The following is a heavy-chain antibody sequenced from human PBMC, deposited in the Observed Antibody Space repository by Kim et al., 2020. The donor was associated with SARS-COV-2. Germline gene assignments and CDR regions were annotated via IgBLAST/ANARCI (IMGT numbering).Heavy chain of an antibody. Sequence: VTGRFTSSNDNSKTTMYLHMNSLRAEDTAVYYCARAKAPWYYYGMDVWGQGTTVTVSS. CDR3: ARAKAPWYYYGMDV. V-gene: IGHV3-30*01. J-gene: IGHJ6*02.